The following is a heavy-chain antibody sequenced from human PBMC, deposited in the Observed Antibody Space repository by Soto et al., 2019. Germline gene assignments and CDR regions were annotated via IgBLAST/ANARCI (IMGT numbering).Heavy chain of an antibody. Sequence: PGGSLRLSCAASGFTFSSYAMSWVRQAPGKGLEWVSAISGSGGSTYYADSVKGRFTISRDNSKNTLYLQMNSLRAEDTAVYYCAKDLYYYDSSGYYPGAFDIWGQGTMVTVSS. D-gene: IGHD3-22*01. CDR3: AKDLYYYDSSGYYPGAFDI. CDR2: ISGSGGST. J-gene: IGHJ3*02. V-gene: IGHV3-23*01. CDR1: GFTFSSYA.